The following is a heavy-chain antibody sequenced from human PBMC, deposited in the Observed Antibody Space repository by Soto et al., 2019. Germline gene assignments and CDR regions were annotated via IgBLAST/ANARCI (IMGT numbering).Heavy chain of an antibody. CDR1: GGSISSGGYY. D-gene: IGHD3-10*01. V-gene: IGHV4-31*01. CDR2: IYYSGST. J-gene: IGHJ4*02. CDR3: ARGVTMVRGVIHTPYFDY. Sequence: QVQLQESGPGLVKPSQTLSLTCTVSGGSISSGGYYWSWIRQHPGKGLEWIGYIYYSGSTYYNPSLKSLVISVDTSKNQFSLKLSSVTAADTAVYYCARGVTMVRGVIHTPYFDYWGQGTLVTVSS.